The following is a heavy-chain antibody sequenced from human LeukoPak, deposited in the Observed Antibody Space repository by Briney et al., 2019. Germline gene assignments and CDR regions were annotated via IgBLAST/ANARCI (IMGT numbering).Heavy chain of an antibody. CDR2: INTYNGNT. D-gene: IGHD1-26*01. V-gene: IGHV1-18*01. Sequence: ASVKVSCKASGYTFTNYGITWMRQAPGQGLEWMGWINTYNGNTNYAQKLQGRVTITTDTSTSTAYMELRSLRSDDTAVFYCARDLVDGVGAPGAYWGQGALVTVSS. J-gene: IGHJ4*02. CDR3: ARDLVDGVGAPGAY. CDR1: GYTFTNYG.